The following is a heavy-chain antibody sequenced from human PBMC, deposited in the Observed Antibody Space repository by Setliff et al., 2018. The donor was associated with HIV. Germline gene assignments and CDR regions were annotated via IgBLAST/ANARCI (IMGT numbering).Heavy chain of an antibody. V-gene: IGHV4-39*07. CDR2: IFYTGRT. D-gene: IGHD5-18*01. J-gene: IGHJ5*02. CDR1: GGSIGSSDYY. CDR3: ARRGKTENSYVLNWFDP. Sequence: PSETLSLTCTVSGGSIGSSDYYWGWIRQPPGKGLGWIGSIFYTGRTTYNPSLRSRVTMSLDTSKTQFSLSLTSVTAADTAMYYCARRGKTENSYVLNWFDPWGQGILVTVSS.